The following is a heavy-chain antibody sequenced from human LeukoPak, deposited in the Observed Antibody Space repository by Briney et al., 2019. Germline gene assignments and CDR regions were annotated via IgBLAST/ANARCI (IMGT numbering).Heavy chain of an antibody. CDR3: ARGLNYYYDSSGYPPPEYFQH. CDR2: IKQDGSEK. J-gene: IGHJ1*01. Sequence: QPGGSLRLSCAASGFTFSGYWMSWVRQAPGKGLEWVANIKQDGSEKYYVDSVKGRFTISRDNAKNSLYLQMNSLRAEDTAVYYCARGLNYYYDSSGYPPPEYFQHWGQGTLVTLSS. CDR1: GFTFSGYW. D-gene: IGHD3-22*01. V-gene: IGHV3-7*01.